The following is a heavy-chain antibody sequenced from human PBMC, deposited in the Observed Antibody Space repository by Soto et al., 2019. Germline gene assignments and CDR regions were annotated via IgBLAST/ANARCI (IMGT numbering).Heavy chain of an antibody. V-gene: IGHV3-48*02. CDR3: VRGRRARDHNYGFFYDYGMDI. CDR1: GFNFSDYS. Sequence: GGSLRLSCDGSGFNFSDYSMSWVRQAPGKGLEWLSYISLTSSTMYYSASVRGRFAIYRDNAKNSLNLQMVSLRDEDTTVYYCVRGRRARDHNYGFFYDYGMDIWGQGTRVTVSS. D-gene: IGHD3-22*01. CDR2: ISLTSSTM. J-gene: IGHJ6*02.